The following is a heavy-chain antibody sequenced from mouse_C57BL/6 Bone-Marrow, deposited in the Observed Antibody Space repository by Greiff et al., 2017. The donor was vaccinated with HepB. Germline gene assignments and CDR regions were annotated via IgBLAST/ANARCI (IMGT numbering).Heavy chain of an antibody. J-gene: IGHJ3*01. D-gene: IGHD2-1*01. Sequence: VKLMESGAELVRPGTSVKMSCKASGYTFTNYWIGWAKQRPGHGLEWIGDIYPGGGYTNYNEKFKGKAKLTADKSSSTAYMQFSSLTSEDSAIYYCARGGFYYAFAYWGQGTLVTVSA. CDR3: ARGGFYYAFAY. V-gene: IGHV1-63*01. CDR1: GYTFTNYW. CDR2: IYPGGGYT.